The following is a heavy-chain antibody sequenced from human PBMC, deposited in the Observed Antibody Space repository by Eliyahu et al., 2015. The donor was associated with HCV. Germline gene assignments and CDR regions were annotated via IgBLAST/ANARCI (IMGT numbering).Heavy chain of an antibody. J-gene: IGHJ5*02. CDR2: IYXSGST. Sequence: QVQLQESGPGLVKPSGTLSLTCAVSGGSXSXSNWWSWXRQPPGKGLEWIGEIYXSGSTNYNPSLKSRVTISVDKSKNQFSLKLSSVTAADTAVYYCAREGVDSSGYTADCWFDPWGQGTLVTVSS. CDR1: GGSXSXSNW. D-gene: IGHD3-22*01. CDR3: AREGVDSSGYTADCWFDP. V-gene: IGHV4-4*02.